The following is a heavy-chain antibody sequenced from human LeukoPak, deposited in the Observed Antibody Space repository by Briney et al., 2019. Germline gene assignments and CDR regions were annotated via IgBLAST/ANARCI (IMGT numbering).Heavy chain of an antibody. CDR3: ARAGLTYDILTGYDAPINHFDY. D-gene: IGHD3-9*01. Sequence: ASVKVSCKASGYTFTSYYMHWVRQAPGQGLEWMGIINPSGGSTSYAQKFQGRVTMTRDTSTSTVYMELSSLRSEDTAVYYCARAGLTYDILTGYDAPINHFDYWGQGTLVTVSS. CDR2: INPSGGST. CDR1: GYTFTSYY. V-gene: IGHV1-46*01. J-gene: IGHJ4*02.